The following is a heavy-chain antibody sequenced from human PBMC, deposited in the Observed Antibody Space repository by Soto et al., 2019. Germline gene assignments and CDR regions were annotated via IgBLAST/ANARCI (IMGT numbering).Heavy chain of an antibody. V-gene: IGHV3-11*01. J-gene: IGHJ5*02. Sequence: GGSLSLSCAAAGFTFRDYYMSWIRQAPGKGLEWVSYIHSSGTTIYYADSVKGRFTVSRDNAKNSLFLQMNSLRAEDTAVYYCARAVNWNEFDPWGQGTPVTVSS. CDR1: GFTFRDYY. CDR3: ARAVNWNEFDP. D-gene: IGHD1-1*01. CDR2: IHSSGTTI.